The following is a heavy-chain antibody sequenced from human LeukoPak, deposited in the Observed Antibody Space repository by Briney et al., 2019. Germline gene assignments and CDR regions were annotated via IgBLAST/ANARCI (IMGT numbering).Heavy chain of an antibody. V-gene: IGHV3-33*01. CDR3: ARDADTSGSYWYFDL. Sequence: LSGGSLRLSCAASGFTLSYYGMHWVRQAPGKGLEWVALIWSDGSNENYADSVKGRFTISRDTSRNTLYLQMHSLRAEDTAVYYCARDADTSGSYWYFDLWGRGTQVTVSS. D-gene: IGHD3-22*01. J-gene: IGHJ2*01. CDR2: IWSDGSNE. CDR1: GFTLSYYG.